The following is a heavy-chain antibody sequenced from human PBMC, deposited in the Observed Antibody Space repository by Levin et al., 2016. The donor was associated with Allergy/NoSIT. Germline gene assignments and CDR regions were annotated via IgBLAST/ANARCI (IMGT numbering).Heavy chain of an antibody. Sequence: GGSLRLSCAASGFTFSDYYMSWIRQAPGKGLEWVSYISSSSSYTNYADSVKGRFTISRDNAKNSLYLQMNSLRAEDTAVYYCARDLGGVAAAGKRNNWFDPWGQGTLVTVSS. CDR3: ARDLGGVAAAGKRNNWFDP. V-gene: IGHV3-11*06. J-gene: IGHJ5*02. CDR1: GFTFSDYY. CDR2: ISSSSSYT. D-gene: IGHD6-13*01.